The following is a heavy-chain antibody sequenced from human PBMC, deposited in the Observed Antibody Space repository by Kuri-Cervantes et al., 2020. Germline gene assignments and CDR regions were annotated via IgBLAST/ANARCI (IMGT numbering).Heavy chain of an antibody. J-gene: IGHJ4*02. CDR2: IRYDGSNQ. V-gene: IGHV3-30*02. D-gene: IGHD6-19*01. CDR3: AKDWDSGWYDYFDY. Sequence: GESLKISCAASGFTFDDYAMHWVRQAPGKGLEWVAFIRYDGSNQYYPDSVKGRFTVSRDNAKNTLYLQMNSLRAEDTAVYYCAKDWDSGWYDYFDYWGQGILVTVSS. CDR1: GFTFDDYA.